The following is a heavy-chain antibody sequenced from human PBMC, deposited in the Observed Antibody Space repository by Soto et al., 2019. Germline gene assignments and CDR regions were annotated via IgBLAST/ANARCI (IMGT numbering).Heavy chain of an antibody. CDR2: ISYDGSNR. V-gene: IGHV3-30*03. J-gene: IGHJ4*02. CDR3: ARPGRDFWSGRYYFDY. CDR1: GFTFSSYV. D-gene: IGHD3-3*01. Sequence: QVQLVESGGGVVQPGRSLRVSCAVSGFTFSSYVMHWVRQAPGKGLEWVAVISYDGSNRYYAESVKGRFIISRDDSKNTLYLEMNSLRAEDTAVYYCARPGRDFWSGRYYFDYWGQGTLVTVSS.